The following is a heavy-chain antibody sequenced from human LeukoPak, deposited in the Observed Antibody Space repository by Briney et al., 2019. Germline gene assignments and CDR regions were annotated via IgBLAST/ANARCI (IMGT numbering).Heavy chain of an antibody. V-gene: IGHV3-48*03. CDR2: ISSSGSTI. D-gene: IGHD5-24*01. Sequence: GGSLRLSCAASGFTFSSYEMNWVRQAPGKGLEWVSYISSSGSTIYYADSVKGRFTISRDNAKNSLYLQMNSLRTEDTAVYYCAKDRWLQGYFDYWGQGTLVTVSS. J-gene: IGHJ4*02. CDR1: GFTFSSYE. CDR3: AKDRWLQGYFDY.